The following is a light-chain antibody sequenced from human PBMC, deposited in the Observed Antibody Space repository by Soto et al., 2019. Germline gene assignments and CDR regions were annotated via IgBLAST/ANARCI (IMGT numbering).Light chain of an antibody. CDR1: SDDIGDYSY. J-gene: IGLJ2*01. V-gene: IGLV2-14*01. Sequence: QSVLTQPASVSGSPGQSITISCTGTSDDIGDYSYVSWYQQHPGKAPKLILYEVNNRPSGISNRFSGSKSGNTASLTISGLQAEDESDYYCSSYTSGAPPSVVFGGGTKVTVL. CDR3: SSYTSGAPPSVV. CDR2: EVN.